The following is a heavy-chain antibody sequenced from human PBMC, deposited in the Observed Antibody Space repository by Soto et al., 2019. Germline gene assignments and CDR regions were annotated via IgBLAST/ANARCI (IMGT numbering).Heavy chain of an antibody. D-gene: IGHD3-9*01. J-gene: IGHJ4*02. CDR1: GGSFSGYY. Sequence: SETLSLTCAVYGGSFSGYYWSWIRQPPGKGLEWIGEINHSGSTNYNPSLKSRVTISVDTSKNQFSLKLSSVTAADTAVYYCASPGGTDYDILTGYYRSFDYWGQGTLVTVSS. CDR2: INHSGST. CDR3: ASPGGTDYDILTGYYRSFDY. V-gene: IGHV4-34*01.